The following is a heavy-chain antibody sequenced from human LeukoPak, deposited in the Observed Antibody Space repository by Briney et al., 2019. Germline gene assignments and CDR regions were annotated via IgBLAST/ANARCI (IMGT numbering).Heavy chain of an antibody. CDR3: AKGPVGYYDSSGYYYFDY. CDR2: IGGSGIRT. CDR1: GFTFTTYG. Sequence: GGTLRLSCSASGFTFTTYGMNWVRQAPGKGLEWVSGIGGSGIRTYYADSVKGRFTISRDNSRNTVYLQMNSLRDEDTAVYYCAKGPVGYYDSSGYYYFDYWGQGTLVTVSS. J-gene: IGHJ4*02. D-gene: IGHD3-22*01. V-gene: IGHV3-23*01.